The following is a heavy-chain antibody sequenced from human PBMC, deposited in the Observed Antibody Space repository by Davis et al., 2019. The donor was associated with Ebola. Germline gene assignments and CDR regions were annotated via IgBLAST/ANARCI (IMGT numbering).Heavy chain of an antibody. CDR3: GKADCGGDCRVVDF. D-gene: IGHD2-21*02. V-gene: IGHV3-23*01. Sequence: GGSLRLSCAASGFTFRSYAMSWVRQAPGKGLEWVSAISGSGGSTYYADSGKGRFTLSRDNRKNVLYLQMNSLRSEDTALYYCGKADCGGDCRVVDFWGQGTPVTVSS. CDR1: GFTFRSYA. J-gene: IGHJ4*02. CDR2: ISGSGGST.